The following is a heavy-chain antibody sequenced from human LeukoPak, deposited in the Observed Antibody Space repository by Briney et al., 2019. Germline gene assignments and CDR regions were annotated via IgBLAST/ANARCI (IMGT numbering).Heavy chain of an antibody. CDR2: ISEDGGRT. Sequence: GGSLRLSCAASGFXFDDYAMHWVRQAPGKGQEWFCHISEDGGRTYYVDYVKGRFTISRDNSKNSLYLQMNSLRTEDTAFYYCAKDSMTAYWGQGTLVTVSS. J-gene: IGHJ4*02. V-gene: IGHV3-43*02. CDR1: GFXFDDYA. CDR3: AKDSMTAY. D-gene: IGHD2-21*02.